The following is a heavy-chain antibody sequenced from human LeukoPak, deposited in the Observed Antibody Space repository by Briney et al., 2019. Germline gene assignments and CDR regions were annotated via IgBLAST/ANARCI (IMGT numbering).Heavy chain of an antibody. CDR1: GFIFCNYG. V-gene: IGHV3-33*06. Sequence: PGRSLRLSCAASGFIFCNYGMHWVRQAPGKGLDWVAVIWYDGSYKYYADSVKGRFTISRDNSKNTLYLQMNSLRAEDTAIYYCAKVVQYTASTGTGLDYWGQGTLVTVSS. CDR3: AKVVQYTASTGTGLDY. D-gene: IGHD6-13*01. J-gene: IGHJ4*02. CDR2: IWYDGSYK.